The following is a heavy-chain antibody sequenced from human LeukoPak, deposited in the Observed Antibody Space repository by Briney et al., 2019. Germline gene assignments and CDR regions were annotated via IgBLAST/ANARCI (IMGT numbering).Heavy chain of an antibody. D-gene: IGHD1-26*01. CDR3: ARRSLVGATNY. V-gene: IGHV4-39*01. J-gene: IGHJ4*02. CDR1: GGSISSSGYY. Sequence: SETLSLTCTVSGGSISSSGYYWGWIRQPPGKGLEWIGSIYYSGSTYYNPSLKSRVTISVDTSKNQFSLKLSSVTAADTAVYYCARRSLVGATNYWGQGTLVTVSS. CDR2: IYYSGST.